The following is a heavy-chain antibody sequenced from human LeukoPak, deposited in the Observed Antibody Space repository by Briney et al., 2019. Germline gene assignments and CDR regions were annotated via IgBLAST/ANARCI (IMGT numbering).Heavy chain of an antibody. D-gene: IGHD2-21*02. CDR2: IYYSGST. V-gene: IGHV4-31*03. Sequence: SQTLSLTCTVSGGSISSGGYYWSWIRQHPGKGLEWIGHIYYSGSTNYNPSLKSRVTISVDTSKNQFSLKLSPVTAADTAVYYCAREKCGGDCYSFDPWGQGTLVTVSS. J-gene: IGHJ5*02. CDR3: AREKCGGDCYSFDP. CDR1: GGSISSGGYY.